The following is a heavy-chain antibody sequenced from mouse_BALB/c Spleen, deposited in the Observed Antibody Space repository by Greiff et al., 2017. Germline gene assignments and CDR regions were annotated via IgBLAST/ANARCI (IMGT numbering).Heavy chain of an antibody. J-gene: IGHJ3*01. V-gene: IGHV5-17*02. D-gene: IGHD3-1*01. Sequence: EVKLVESGGGLVQPGGSRKLSCAASGFTFSSFGMHWVRQAPEKGLEWVAYISSGSSTIYYADTVKGRFTISRDNPKNTLFLQMTSLRSEDTAMYYCARGDRAFFAYWGQGTLVTVSA. CDR2: ISSGSSTI. CDR1: GFTFSSFG. CDR3: ARGDRAFFAY.